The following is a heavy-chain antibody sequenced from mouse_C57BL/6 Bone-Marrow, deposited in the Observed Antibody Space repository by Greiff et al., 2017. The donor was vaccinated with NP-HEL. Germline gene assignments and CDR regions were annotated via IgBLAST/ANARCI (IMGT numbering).Heavy chain of an antibody. D-gene: IGHD2-4*01. CDR3: ATGYDYDVRFAY. Sequence: QVQLQQPGAELVKPGASVKMSCKASGYTFTSYRITWVKQRPGQGLEWIGDIYPGSGSTNYNEKFKSKATLTVDTSSSTAYMQLSSLTSEDSAVYYCATGYDYDVRFAYWGQGTLVTVSA. CDR1: GYTFTSYR. V-gene: IGHV1-55*01. CDR2: IYPGSGST. J-gene: IGHJ3*01.